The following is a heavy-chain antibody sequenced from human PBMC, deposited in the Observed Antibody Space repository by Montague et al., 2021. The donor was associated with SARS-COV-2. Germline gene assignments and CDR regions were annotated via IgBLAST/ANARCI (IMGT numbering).Heavy chain of an antibody. V-gene: IGHV4-59*01. CDR2: IYYNGST. Sequence: SETLSLTCTVSGGSINGYYWTWVRQPPGKGLQWIAHIYYNGSTSYNPSLKSRLSVSLDKAKYQFSLELTSVTAADTARYFCARGTEVGAFDYWGQGALVSVSS. CDR1: GGSINGYY. D-gene: IGHD1-26*01. J-gene: IGHJ4*02. CDR3: ARGTEVGAFDY.